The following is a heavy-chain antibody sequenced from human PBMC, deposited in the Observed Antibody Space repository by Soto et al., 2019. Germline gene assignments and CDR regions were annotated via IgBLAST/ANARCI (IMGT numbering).Heavy chain of an antibody. J-gene: IGHJ6*02. CDR1: GFTFSSYG. Sequence: QVQLVESGGGVVQPGRSLRLSCAASGFTFSSYGMHWVRQAPGKGLEWVAVIWYDGSNKYYADSVKGRFTISRDNSKNTLYLQMNSLRAEDTAVYYCAREFYTSHFDYYYYGMDVWGQGTTVTVSS. V-gene: IGHV3-33*01. CDR2: IWYDGSNK. D-gene: IGHD2-2*01. CDR3: AREFYTSHFDYYYYGMDV.